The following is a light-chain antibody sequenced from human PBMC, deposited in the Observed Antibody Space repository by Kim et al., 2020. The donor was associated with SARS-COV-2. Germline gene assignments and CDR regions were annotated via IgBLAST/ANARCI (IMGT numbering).Light chain of an antibody. CDR1: QSISNN. Sequence: ILMTQSPATLSMSPGERVTLSCRASQSISNNIAWYQQKPGQAPRLLIYGASTRATGMPARFTGGGSGTEFTLTISSLQSEDSAVYYCQQYNKWPLTFGGGTKVDIK. V-gene: IGKV3-15*01. J-gene: IGKJ4*01. CDR3: QQYNKWPLT. CDR2: GAS.